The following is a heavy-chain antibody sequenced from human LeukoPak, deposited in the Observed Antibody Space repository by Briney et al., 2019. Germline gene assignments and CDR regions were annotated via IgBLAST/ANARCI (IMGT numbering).Heavy chain of an antibody. J-gene: IGHJ6*02. CDR3: ARDMSDHSSGWYYYYGMDV. D-gene: IGHD6-19*01. CDR2: IKRDGSEK. Sequence: GGSLRLSCAASGFTFSSYWMSWVRQAPGKGLEWVANIKRDGSEKYYVDSVKGRFTISRDNAKNSLYLQMNSLRAEDTAVYYCARDMSDHSSGWYYYYGMDVWGQGTTVTVSS. CDR1: GFTFSSYW. V-gene: IGHV3-7*01.